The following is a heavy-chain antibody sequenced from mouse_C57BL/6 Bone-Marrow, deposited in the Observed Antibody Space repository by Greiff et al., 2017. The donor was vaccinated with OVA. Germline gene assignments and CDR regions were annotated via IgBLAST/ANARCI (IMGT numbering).Heavy chain of an antibody. CDR1: GFTFSSYA. V-gene: IGHV5-4*01. D-gene: IGHD2-10*01. J-gene: IGHJ3*01. CDR2: ISDGGSYT. CDR3: ARDGAYYGNYLMAY. Sequence: EVKVVESGGGLVKPGGSLKLSCAASGFTFSSYAMSWVRQTPEKRLEWVATISDGGSYTYYPDNVKGRFTISRDNAKNNLYLQMSPLKSEDTAMYYCARDGAYYGNYLMAYWGQGTLVTVSA.